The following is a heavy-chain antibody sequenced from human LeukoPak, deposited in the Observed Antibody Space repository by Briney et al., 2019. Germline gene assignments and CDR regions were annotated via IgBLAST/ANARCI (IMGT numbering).Heavy chain of an antibody. V-gene: IGHV3-30*01. CDR2: ISYDGSNK. Sequence: PGGSLRLSCAASGFTFSSYAMHWVRQAPGKGLEWVAVISYDGSNKYYADSVKGRFTISRDNSKNTLYLQMNSLRAEDTAVYYCARERGELPLDYWGQGTLVTVSS. D-gene: IGHD1-26*01. J-gene: IGHJ4*02. CDR3: ARERGELPLDY. CDR1: GFTFSSYA.